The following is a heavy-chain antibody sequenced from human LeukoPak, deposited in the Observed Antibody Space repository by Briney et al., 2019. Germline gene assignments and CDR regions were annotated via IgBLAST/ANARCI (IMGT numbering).Heavy chain of an antibody. D-gene: IGHD3-10*01. J-gene: IGHJ4*02. Sequence: PAGRSLRLSCAASGFTFSSYAMHWVRQAPGKGLEWVAVISYDGSNKYYADSVKGRFTISRGNSKNTLYLQMNSLRAEDTAVYYCARGGYYGSGSYEGYFDYWGQGTLVTVSS. CDR3: ARGGYYGSGSYEGYFDY. V-gene: IGHV3-30-3*01. CDR2: ISYDGSNK. CDR1: GFTFSSYA.